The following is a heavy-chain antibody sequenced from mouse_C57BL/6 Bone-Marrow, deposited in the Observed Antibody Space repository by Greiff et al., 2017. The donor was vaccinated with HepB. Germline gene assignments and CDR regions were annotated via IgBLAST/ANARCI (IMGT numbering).Heavy chain of an antibody. D-gene: IGHD2-3*01. CDR3: ARDAWGYDGYYEGWYFDV. V-gene: IGHV7-1*01. Sequence: EVKLMESGGGLVQSGRSLRLSCATSGFTFSDFYMEWVRQAPGKGLEWIAASRNKANDYTTEYSASVKGRFIVSRDTSQSILYLQMNALRAEDTAIYYCARDAWGYDGYYEGWYFDVWGTGTTVTVSS. CDR2: SRNKANDYTT. J-gene: IGHJ1*03. CDR1: GFTFSDFY.